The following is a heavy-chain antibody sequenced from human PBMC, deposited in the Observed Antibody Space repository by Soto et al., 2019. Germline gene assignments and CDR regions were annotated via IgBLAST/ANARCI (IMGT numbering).Heavy chain of an antibody. D-gene: IGHD2-15*01. CDR3: AKGKIVGGLYYFDY. Sequence: RGSLRLSCAASGFTFSSYGMHWVRQAPGKGLEWVAVISYDGSNKYYADSVKGRFTISRDNSKNTLYLQMNSLRAEDTAVYYCAKGKIVGGLYYFDYWGQGTLVTVSS. J-gene: IGHJ4*02. V-gene: IGHV3-30*18. CDR1: GFTFSSYG. CDR2: ISYDGSNK.